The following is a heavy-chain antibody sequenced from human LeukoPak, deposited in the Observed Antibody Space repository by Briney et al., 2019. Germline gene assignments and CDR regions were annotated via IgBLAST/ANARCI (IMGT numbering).Heavy chain of an antibody. J-gene: IGHJ5*02. Sequence: GGSLRLSCAASGFTFSSYVMNWVRQAPGKGLEWVSYISSSGSTIYYADSVKGRFTISRDNAKNSLYLQMNSLRAEDTAVYYCARGTYYDFWSGYYTAGGWFDPWGQGTLVTVSS. CDR1: GFTFSSYV. D-gene: IGHD3-3*01. CDR2: ISSSGSTI. V-gene: IGHV3-48*03. CDR3: ARGTYYDFWSGYYTAGGWFDP.